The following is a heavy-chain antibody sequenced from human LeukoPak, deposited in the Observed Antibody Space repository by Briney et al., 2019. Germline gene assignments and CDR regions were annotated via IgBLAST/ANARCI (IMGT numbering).Heavy chain of an antibody. Sequence: GGSLRLSCAASGFTVSTYWMDWVRQAPVKGLVWVSRISIDGTSTAYADSVKGRFTISRDTAENTLHLQMNSLRVEDTAVYYCVRRGGGSNAFEVWGQGTTVTVSS. J-gene: IGHJ3*01. CDR2: ISIDGTST. V-gene: IGHV3-74*01. CDR3: VRRGGGSNAFEV. CDR1: GFTVSTYW. D-gene: IGHD4-23*01.